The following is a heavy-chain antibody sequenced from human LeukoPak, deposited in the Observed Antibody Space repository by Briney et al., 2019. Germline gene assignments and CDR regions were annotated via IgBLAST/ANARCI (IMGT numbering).Heavy chain of an antibody. Sequence: PGGSLRLSCAASGFTFSSYSMNWVRQAPGKGLEWVSYISSSSSTIYYADSVKGRFTISRDNAKNSLYLQMNSLRGEDTAVYYCARDRTFWSDTSGGGQVTLVTVTS. CDR3: ARDRTFWSDTSG. CDR2: ISSSSSTI. D-gene: IGHD3-3*01. J-gene: IGHJ4*02. CDR1: GFTFSSYS. V-gene: IGHV3-48*01.